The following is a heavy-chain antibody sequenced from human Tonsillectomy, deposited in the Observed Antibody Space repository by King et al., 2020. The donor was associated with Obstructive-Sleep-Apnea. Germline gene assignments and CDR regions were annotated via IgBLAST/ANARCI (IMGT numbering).Heavy chain of an antibody. CDR3: AKDSGERYFDWLLEVKGFDY. CDR2: ISGSVGST. V-gene: IGHV3-23*04. CDR1: GFTFSSYA. D-gene: IGHD3-9*01. Sequence: VQLVEAGGGFVQPGGSLRLSCAASGFTFSSYAMSWVRQAPGKGLGWVSEISGSVGSTYYADSVKGLFTISRDISKNTLYLKMNSLRAEDTAVYYCAKDSGERYFDWLLEVKGFDYWGQGTLVTVSS. J-gene: IGHJ4*02.